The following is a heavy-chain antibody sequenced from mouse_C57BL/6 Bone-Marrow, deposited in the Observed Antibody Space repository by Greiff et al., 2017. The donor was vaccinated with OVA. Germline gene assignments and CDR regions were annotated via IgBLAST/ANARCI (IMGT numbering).Heavy chain of an antibody. CDR1: GYTFTSYW. Sequence: QVQLQQPGAELVMPGASVKLSCKASGYTFTSYWMHWVKQRPGQGLEWIGEIDPSDSYTNYNQKFKGKSTLTVDKSSSTAYMQLSSLTSEDSAVYYCARDWDWYFEVWGTGTTVTVAS. D-gene: IGHD4-1*01. CDR2: IDPSDSYT. CDR3: ARDWDWYFEV. J-gene: IGHJ1*03. V-gene: IGHV1-69*01.